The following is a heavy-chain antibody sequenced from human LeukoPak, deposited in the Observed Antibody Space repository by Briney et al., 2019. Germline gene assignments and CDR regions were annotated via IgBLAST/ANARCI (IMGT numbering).Heavy chain of an antibody. CDR2: IIPIFGTA. CDR3: ATQGGQAAPTDYYYYYMDV. D-gene: IGHD2-15*01. V-gene: IGHV1-69*13. J-gene: IGHJ6*03. Sequence: ASVKVSCKASGGTFSSYAISWVRQAPGQGLEWMGGIIPIFGTANYAQKFQGRVTITADESTSTAYMELSSLRSEDTAVYYCATQGGQAAPTDYYYYYMDVWGKGTTVTVSS. CDR1: GGTFSSYA.